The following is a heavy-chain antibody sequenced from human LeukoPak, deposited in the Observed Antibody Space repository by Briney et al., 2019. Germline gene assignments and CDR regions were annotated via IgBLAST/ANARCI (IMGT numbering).Heavy chain of an antibody. CDR2: INHSGST. V-gene: IGHV4-34*01. CDR1: GGSFSGYY. J-gene: IGHJ4*02. D-gene: IGHD1-26*01. Sequence: SETLSLTCAVYGGSFSGYYWSWIRQPPGKGPEWIGEINHSGSTNYNPSLKSRVTISVDTSKNQFSLKLSSVTAADTAVYYCARGHTTLDYWGQGTLVTVSS. CDR3: ARGHTTLDY.